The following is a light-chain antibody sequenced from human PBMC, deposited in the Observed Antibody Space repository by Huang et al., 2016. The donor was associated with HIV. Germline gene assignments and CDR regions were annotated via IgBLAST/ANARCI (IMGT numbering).Light chain of an antibody. V-gene: IGKV1-5*03. J-gene: IGKJ1*01. CDR3: QQYNTYPWT. CDR2: KAS. Sequence: DIQMTQSPSTLSASVGDRVTITCRDSQTVTWWLAWYQQKPGKAPKVLIYKASNLQSGVPSRFMGSGSGTEFTLTISSLQPDDFATYYCQQYNTYPWTFGQGTKVEIK. CDR1: QTVTWW.